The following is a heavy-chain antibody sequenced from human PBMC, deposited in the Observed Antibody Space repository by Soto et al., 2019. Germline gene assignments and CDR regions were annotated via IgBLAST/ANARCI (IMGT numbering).Heavy chain of an antibody. CDR3: VLLGVFGH. D-gene: IGHD3-3*01. V-gene: IGHV1-8*01. CDR1: GYTFTSYN. Sequence: ASVKVSCKASGYTFTSYNINWVRQAPGQGLEWVAGSNSNSGNSDHAQKFQGRLTVTRDTSISTAYMELSSLRSDDTAVYYCVLLGVFGHWGPGTLVTVSS. J-gene: IGHJ4*02. CDR2: SNSNSGNS.